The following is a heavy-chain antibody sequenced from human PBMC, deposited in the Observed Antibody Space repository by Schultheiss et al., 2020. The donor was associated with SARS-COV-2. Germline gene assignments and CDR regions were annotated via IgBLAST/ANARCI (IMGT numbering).Heavy chain of an antibody. J-gene: IGHJ4*02. CDR1: GGSISSYY. D-gene: IGHD6-19*01. Sequence: GSLRLSCTVSGGSISSYYWSWIRQPAGKGLEWIGRIYTSGSTNYNPSLKSRVTMSVDTSKNQFSLKLSSVTAADTAVYYCARGGEGVAVAGRGLGYWGQGTLVTVSS. V-gene: IGHV4-4*07. CDR2: IYTSGST. CDR3: ARGGEGVAVAGRGLGY.